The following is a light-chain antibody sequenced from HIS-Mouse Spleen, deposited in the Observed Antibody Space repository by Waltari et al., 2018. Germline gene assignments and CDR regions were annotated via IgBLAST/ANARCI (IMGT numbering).Light chain of an antibody. Sequence: SYELTQPPSVSVSPGQTARITCSGDALPKKYAYWYQQKSGQAPVLVIYEDSKRPSGIPYRCSGSSSGTMATLTISGAQVEDEADYYCYSTDSSGNHRVFGGGTKLTVL. J-gene: IGLJ2*01. CDR2: EDS. CDR1: ALPKKY. V-gene: IGLV3-10*01. CDR3: YSTDSSGNHRV.